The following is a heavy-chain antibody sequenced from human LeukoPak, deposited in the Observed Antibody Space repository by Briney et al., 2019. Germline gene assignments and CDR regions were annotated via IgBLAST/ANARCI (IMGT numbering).Heavy chain of an antibody. CDR1: GGSISSYY. V-gene: IGHV4-59*01. J-gene: IGHJ6*02. D-gene: IGHD6-13*01. CDR3: ARTRRIATAALYYDMDV. CDR2: IYYTGST. Sequence: SETLSLTCTVSGGSISSYYWNWIRQPPGKGLEWIGYIYYTGSTNYNRSLKSRVTISVDTSKNHLSLKVSSVTAADTAVYYCARTRRIATAALYYDMDVWGQGTTVTVSS.